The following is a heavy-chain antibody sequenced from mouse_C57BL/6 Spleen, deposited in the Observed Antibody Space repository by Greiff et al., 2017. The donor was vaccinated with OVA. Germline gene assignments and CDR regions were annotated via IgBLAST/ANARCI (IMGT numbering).Heavy chain of an antibody. Sequence: VQLKQSGPELVKPGASVKISCKASGYSFTGYYMNWVKQSPEKSLEWIGEINPSTGGTTYNQKFKAKATLTVDKSSSTAYMQLKSLTSEDSAVYYCARNDYSNPWFAYWGQGTLVTVSA. CDR1: GYSFTGYY. CDR3: ARNDYSNPWFAY. V-gene: IGHV1-42*01. CDR2: INPSTGGT. J-gene: IGHJ3*01. D-gene: IGHD2-5*01.